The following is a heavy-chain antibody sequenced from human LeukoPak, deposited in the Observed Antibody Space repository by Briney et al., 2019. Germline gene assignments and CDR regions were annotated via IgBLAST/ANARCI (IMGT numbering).Heavy chain of an antibody. D-gene: IGHD1-26*01. CDR3: ARNRIVGASNWFDP. J-gene: IGHJ5*02. CDR2: TSYDGSNK. Sequence: GGSLRLSCAASGFTFSSYAMHWVRQAPGKGLEWVAVTSYDGSNKYYADSVKGRFTISRDNSKNTLYLQMNSLRAEDTAVYYCARNRIVGASNWFDPWGQGTLVTVSS. CDR1: GFTFSSYA. V-gene: IGHV3-30-3*01.